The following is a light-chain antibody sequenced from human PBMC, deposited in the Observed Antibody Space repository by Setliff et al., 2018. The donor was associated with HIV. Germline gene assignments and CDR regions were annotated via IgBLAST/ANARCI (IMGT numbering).Light chain of an antibody. V-gene: IGLV2-14*02. CDR3: TSYTGGNTRI. J-gene: IGLJ1*01. CDR2: NVY. Sequence: QSVLTQPASVSGSPGQSITISCNGTSGDVGKYSLVSWYQQHPGEAPKLIIYNVYNRPSGISSRFSGSKSGNTASLGISELRAEDETDYYCTSYTGGNTRIFGTGTKVTVL. CDR1: SGDVGKYSL.